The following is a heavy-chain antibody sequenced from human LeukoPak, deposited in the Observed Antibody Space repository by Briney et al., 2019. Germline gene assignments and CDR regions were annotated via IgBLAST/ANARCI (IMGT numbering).Heavy chain of an antibody. D-gene: IGHD2-2*01. CDR2: IIPIFGTA. J-gene: IGHJ1*01. V-gene: IGHV1-69*05. CDR3: ARELDCSSTSCSFQH. Sequence: SVKVSCKASGGTFSSYAISWVRQAPGQGLEWMGGIIPIFGTANYAQKFQGRVTITTDESTSTAYMELSSLRSEDTAVYYCARELDCSSTSCSFQHWGQGTLVTVSS. CDR1: GGTFSSYA.